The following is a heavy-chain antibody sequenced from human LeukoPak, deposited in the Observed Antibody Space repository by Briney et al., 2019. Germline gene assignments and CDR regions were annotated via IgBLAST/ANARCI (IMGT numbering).Heavy chain of an antibody. Sequence: GGSLRLSCAASGFTFSSYAMSWVRQAPGKGLEWVSTFSGSGGSTHYADSVKGRFTISRDNSKNTLYLQMNSLRPEDTAVYYCARDRSSSSWYVFDIWGQGTKVTVSS. CDR2: FSGSGGST. CDR3: ARDRSSSSWYVFDI. J-gene: IGHJ3*02. D-gene: IGHD2-2*01. CDR1: GFTFSSYA. V-gene: IGHV3-23*01.